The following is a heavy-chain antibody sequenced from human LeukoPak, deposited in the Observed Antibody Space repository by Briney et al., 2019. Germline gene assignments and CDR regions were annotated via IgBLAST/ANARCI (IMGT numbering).Heavy chain of an antibody. V-gene: IGHV4-39*07. CDR2: IHYTGTT. CDR1: GGSIRSSSYI. Sequence: PSETLSLTRSVSGGSIRSSSYIWGWIRQPPGKGLEWIGSIHYTGTTYYNPSLKSRVTISVDTSKNQFSLKLSSVTAADTAVYYCARTGGTFYFYYYMDVWGKGTTVTVSS. CDR3: ARTGGTFYFYYYMDV. J-gene: IGHJ6*03.